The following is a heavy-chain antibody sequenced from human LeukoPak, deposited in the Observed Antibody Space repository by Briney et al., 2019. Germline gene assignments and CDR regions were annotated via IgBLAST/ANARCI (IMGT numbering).Heavy chain of an antibody. V-gene: IGHV3-11*01. D-gene: IGHD3-16*01. CDR1: GFTLSDYY. CDR3: TRRRGGWGEGEFDF. J-gene: IGHJ4*02. Sequence: GGSLRLSCAASGFTLSDYYMSWIRQAPGKGLEWVSYSSSSGSTIYYADSVKGRFAISRDNAKNSLYLQMNSLRAEDTAVYYCTRRRGGWGEGEFDFWGQGIPVTVST. CDR2: SSSSGSTI.